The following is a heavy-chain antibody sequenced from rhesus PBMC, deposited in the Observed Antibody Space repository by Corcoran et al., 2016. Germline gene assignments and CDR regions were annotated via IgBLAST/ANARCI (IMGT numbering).Heavy chain of an antibody. Sequence: QVTLKESGPALVKPTQTLTLTCTFSGFSISTTGTGVGWIRQPPGKALEWLASIYWNDSKYYRTSLKSRLTISKDTSKNQVVLTRTNMDPVDTATYYCARGVAAPLDWGQGVLVTVSS. J-gene: IGHJ4*01. V-gene: IGHV2-95*01. CDR1: GFSISTTGTG. CDR2: IYWNDSK. CDR3: ARGVAAPLD. D-gene: IGHD2-33*01.